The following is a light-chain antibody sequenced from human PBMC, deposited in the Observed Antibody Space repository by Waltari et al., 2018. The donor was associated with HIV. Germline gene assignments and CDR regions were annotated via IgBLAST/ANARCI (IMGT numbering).Light chain of an antibody. CDR3: QSYDTSLGGWV. Sequence: QSVLTQPPSVSGAPGQRVTISCTGSRTNIGPGYDVHWYQQLPGTAPQLPIFRNVNRPSGVPDRFSGSKSGTSASLAITGLQAEDEADFYCQSYDTSLGGWVFGGGTKLTVL. CDR2: RNV. V-gene: IGLV1-40*01. CDR1: RTNIGPGYD. J-gene: IGLJ3*02.